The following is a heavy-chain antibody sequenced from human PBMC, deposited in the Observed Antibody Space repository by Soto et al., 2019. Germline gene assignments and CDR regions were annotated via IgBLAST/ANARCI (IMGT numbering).Heavy chain of an antibody. CDR1: CGSISSYY. V-gene: IGHV4-59*08. Sequence: SEALSLTCPVACGSISSYYGGWIRQPPGKGLEWIGYIYYSGSTNYNPSLKSRVTISVDTSKNQFSLKLSSVTAADTAVYYCARRYGYSFDYWGQGTLVTVSS. D-gene: IGHD1-1*01. CDR2: IYYSGST. J-gene: IGHJ4*02. CDR3: ARRYGYSFDY.